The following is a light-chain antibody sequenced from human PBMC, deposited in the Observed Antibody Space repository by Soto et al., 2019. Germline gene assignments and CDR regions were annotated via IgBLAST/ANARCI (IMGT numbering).Light chain of an antibody. V-gene: IGKV3-20*01. CDR2: GAS. CDR1: QTVNNNY. CDR3: QQYGSSRT. Sequence: EIVLTQSPGTLSLSAGERATLSCRASQTVNNNYLAWYQQKPGQAPRLFIYGASTRATGIPDRFSGSGSGTDFTLTISRLEPEDFAVYYCQQYGSSRTFGQGTKVDI. J-gene: IGKJ1*01.